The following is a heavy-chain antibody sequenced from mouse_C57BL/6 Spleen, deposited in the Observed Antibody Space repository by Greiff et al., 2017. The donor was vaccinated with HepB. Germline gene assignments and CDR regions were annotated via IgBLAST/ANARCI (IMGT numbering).Heavy chain of an antibody. J-gene: IGHJ2*01. CDR2: INPNNGGT. CDR1: GYTFTDYY. CDR3: AREDFFDY. V-gene: IGHV1-26*01. Sequence: DVKLQESGPELVKPGASVKISCKASGYTFTDYYMNWVKQSHGKSLEWIGDINPNNGGTSYNQKFKGKATLTVDKSSSTAYMELRSLTSEDSAVYYCAREDFFDYWGQGTTLTVSS.